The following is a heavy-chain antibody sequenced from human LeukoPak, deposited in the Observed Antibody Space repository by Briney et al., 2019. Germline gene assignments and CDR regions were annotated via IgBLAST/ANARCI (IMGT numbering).Heavy chain of an antibody. CDR1: GFTFSSYT. J-gene: IGHJ3*02. V-gene: IGHV3-23*01. CDR2: ISGSGGST. D-gene: IGHD1-26*01. CDR3: AKDRRLLTLRDAFDI. Sequence: PGGSLRLSCAASGFTFSSYTMSWVRQAPGKGLEWVSAISGSGGSTYYADSVKGRFTISRDNSKNTLYLQMNSLRAEDTAVYYCAKDRRLLTLRDAFDIWGQGTMVTVSS.